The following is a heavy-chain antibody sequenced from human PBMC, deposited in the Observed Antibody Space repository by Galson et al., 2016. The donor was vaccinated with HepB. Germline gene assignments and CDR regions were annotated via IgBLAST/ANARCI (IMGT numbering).Heavy chain of an antibody. CDR3: ARRSSDAFDI. J-gene: IGHJ4*02. V-gene: IGHV5-51*01. CDR1: GYSFTSYW. D-gene: IGHD3-10*01. Sequence: QSGAEVKKPGESLKISCEGSGYSFTSYWIDWVRQMPGKGLEWMGTIYPGDSDTRYSPSSQGQVTISADKSISAAYLQWNSLKASDTAIYYCARRSSDAFDIWGQGTLVTDSS. CDR2: IYPGDSDT.